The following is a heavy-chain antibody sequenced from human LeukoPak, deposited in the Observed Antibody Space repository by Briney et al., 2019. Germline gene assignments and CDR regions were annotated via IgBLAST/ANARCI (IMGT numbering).Heavy chain of an antibody. CDR2: IDHSGST. CDR3: ARTNTVFYYFDY. D-gene: IGHD1/OR15-1a*01. Sequence: SETLSLTCSVSGASIISGGYYWGWIRQPPGKGLEWIGEIDHSGSTNYNPSLKSRVTTSVDTSKNQFSLKLNSVTAADTAVYYCARTNTVFYYFDYWGQGTLITVSS. J-gene: IGHJ4*02. CDR1: GASIISGGYY. V-gene: IGHV4-39*07.